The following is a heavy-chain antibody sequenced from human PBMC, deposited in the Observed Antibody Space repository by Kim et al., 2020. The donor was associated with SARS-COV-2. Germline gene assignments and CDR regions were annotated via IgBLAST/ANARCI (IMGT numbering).Heavy chain of an antibody. J-gene: IGHJ4*02. D-gene: IGHD2-21*02. CDR3: TRSEAATVTYFDY. Sequence: ADSVKGRFTISRDNAKSSLYLKMNSLRAEDTAVYYCTRSEAATVTYFDYWGQGTLVTVSS. V-gene: IGHV3-21*06.